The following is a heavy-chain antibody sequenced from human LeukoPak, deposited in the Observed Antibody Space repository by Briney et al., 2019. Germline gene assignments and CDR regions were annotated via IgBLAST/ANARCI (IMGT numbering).Heavy chain of an antibody. CDR2: INHSGST. J-gene: IGHJ4*02. CDR3: ARERGYSDY. V-gene: IGHV4-34*01. Sequence: PSETLSLTCAVYGESFSGYYWSWIRQPPGKGLEWIGEINHSGSTNYNPSLKSRVTISVDTSKNQFSLKLSSVTAADTAVYYCARERGYSDYWGQGTLVTVSS. D-gene: IGHD2-15*01. CDR1: GESFSGYY.